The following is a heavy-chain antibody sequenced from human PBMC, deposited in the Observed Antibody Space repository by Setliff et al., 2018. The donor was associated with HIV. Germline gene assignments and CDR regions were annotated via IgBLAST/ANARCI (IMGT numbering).Heavy chain of an antibody. V-gene: IGHV1-8*03. J-gene: IGHJ4*02. CDR1: GYTFTRYG. D-gene: IGHD6-13*01. CDR3: AIGSSNWPHRPNNYYFDY. Sequence: ASVKVSCKASGYTFTRYGINWVRQATGQGLEWMGWMNPNSGNAEYAQKFQGRVTITRDTSASTAYMELSSLRSEDTGVYYCAIGSSNWPHRPNNYYFDYWGQGTPVTVSS. CDR2: MNPNSGNA.